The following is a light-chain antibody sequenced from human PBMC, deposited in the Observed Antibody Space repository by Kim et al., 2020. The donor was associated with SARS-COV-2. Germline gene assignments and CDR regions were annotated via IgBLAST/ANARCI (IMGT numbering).Light chain of an antibody. CDR1: VLAKKY. J-gene: IGLJ1*01. V-gene: IGLV3-27*01. CDR3: YSAPDNKGV. Sequence: SMSPGQTAKVTCSGDVLAKKYARWFQQKPGQAPVLVIYKDSERPSGIPERFSGSSSGTTVTLTISGAQVEDEADYYCYSAPDNKGVFGTGTKVTVL. CDR2: KDS.